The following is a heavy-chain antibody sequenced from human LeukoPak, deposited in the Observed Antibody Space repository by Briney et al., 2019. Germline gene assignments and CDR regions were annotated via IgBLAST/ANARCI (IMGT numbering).Heavy chain of an antibody. J-gene: IGHJ4*02. D-gene: IGHD2-2*01. CDR3: ARAHSTVMPAPGY. V-gene: IGHV1-2*02. Sequence: ASVKVSCKASGYTFTGYYMHWVRQAPGQGLEWMGWINPNSGGTNYAQKFQGRVTMTRDTSISTAYMELSRLRSDDTAVYYCARAHSTVMPAPGYWGQGTLVTVSS. CDR2: INPNSGGT. CDR1: GYTFTGYY.